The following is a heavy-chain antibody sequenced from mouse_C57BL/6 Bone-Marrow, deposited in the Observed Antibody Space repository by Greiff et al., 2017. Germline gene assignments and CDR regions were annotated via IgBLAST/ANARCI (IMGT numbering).Heavy chain of an antibody. CDR1: GFTFSDYG. CDR2: ISSGSSTI. Sequence: EVQVVESGGGLVKPGGSLKLSCAASGFTFSDYGMHWVRQAPEKGLEWVAYISSGSSTIYYADTVKGRFTISRDNAKNTLFLQMTILRSEDTAMYYCARGRDCIYAMDYWGQGTSVTVSS. D-gene: IGHD3-3*01. CDR3: ARGRDCIYAMDY. J-gene: IGHJ4*01. V-gene: IGHV5-17*01.